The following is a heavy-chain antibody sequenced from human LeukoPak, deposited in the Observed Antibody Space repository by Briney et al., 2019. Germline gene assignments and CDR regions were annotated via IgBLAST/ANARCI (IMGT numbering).Heavy chain of an antibody. Sequence: PSETLSLTCTFSSGSITSYYWNWIRQPAGKRLEWIGRIYSSGSTDYNPSLKSRVTMSVDTSKNQFSLNLSSVTAADSAVYYCARARGRLLLVDYWGQGTLVTVSS. CDR1: SGSITSYY. D-gene: IGHD2-15*01. CDR3: ARARGRLLLVDY. J-gene: IGHJ4*02. V-gene: IGHV4-4*07. CDR2: IYSSGST.